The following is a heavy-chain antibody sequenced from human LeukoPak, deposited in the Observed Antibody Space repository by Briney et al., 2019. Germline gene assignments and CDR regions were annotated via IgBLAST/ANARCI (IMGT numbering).Heavy chain of an antibody. CDR3: ARNGLVGTPTYYFDY. CDR2: INTSGGST. CDR1: GYTFTNYY. Sequence: ASVKVSCKAFGYTFTNYYIHWVRQAPGQGLEWVGIINTSGGSTSYSQKFQGRITMTSDTSTSTVYMELSSLRSEDTAVYYCARNGLVGTPTYYFDYWGQGTLVTVSS. J-gene: IGHJ4*02. V-gene: IGHV1-46*01. D-gene: IGHD4-23*01.